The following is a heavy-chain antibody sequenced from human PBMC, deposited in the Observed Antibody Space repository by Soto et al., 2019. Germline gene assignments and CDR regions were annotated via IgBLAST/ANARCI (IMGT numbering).Heavy chain of an antibody. CDR2: MNPNSGNT. D-gene: IGHD3-22*01. J-gene: IGHJ4*02. V-gene: IGHV1-8*01. Sequence: QVQLVQSGAEVKKPGASVKVSCKASGYTFTSYDINWVRQATGQGLEWMGWMNPNSGNTGYAQKFQGRVTMTRNTSVSTAYMELSSLRSEDTAVDHCARADYYDRSGYLLPCGYWGQGTLVTVSS. CDR1: GYTFTSYD. CDR3: ARADYYDRSGYLLPCGY.